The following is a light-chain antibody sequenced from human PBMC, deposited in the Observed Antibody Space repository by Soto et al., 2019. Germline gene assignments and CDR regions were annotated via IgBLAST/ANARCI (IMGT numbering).Light chain of an antibody. Sequence: EIVLTQSPGTLSLSPGERATLSCRASQSVSSNYLAWYQQKPGQAPRLLIYGASSRATGIPDRFSGSGSGTDFTLSISRLEPEEFAVYYCQQYGSSALTFGQGTRLEMK. V-gene: IGKV3-20*01. CDR1: QSVSSNY. CDR3: QQYGSSALT. CDR2: GAS. J-gene: IGKJ5*01.